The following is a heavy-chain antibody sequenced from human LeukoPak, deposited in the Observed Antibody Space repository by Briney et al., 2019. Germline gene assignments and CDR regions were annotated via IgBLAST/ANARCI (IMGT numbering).Heavy chain of an antibody. D-gene: IGHD3-10*01. CDR1: GFTFSSYA. Sequence: PGGSLRLSCAASGFTFSSYAMHWVRQAPGKGLEWVAVISYDGSNKYYADSVKGRFTISRDNSKNTLYPQMNSLRAEDTAVYYCARAHLRVTMVPGAFDPWGQGTLVTVSS. J-gene: IGHJ5*02. CDR3: ARAHLRVTMVPGAFDP. CDR2: ISYDGSNK. V-gene: IGHV3-30*04.